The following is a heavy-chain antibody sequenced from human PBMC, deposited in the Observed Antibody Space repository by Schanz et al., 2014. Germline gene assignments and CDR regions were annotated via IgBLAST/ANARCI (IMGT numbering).Heavy chain of an antibody. CDR1: GYSFTSNS. CDR3: ARVKGGLHYGPFDY. V-gene: IGHV1-46*01. J-gene: IGHJ4*02. CDR2: INPSGSST. Sequence: QVLLVQSGAEVKKPGASVKVSCKASGYSFTSNSMHWVRQAPGQGLEWMGTINPSGSSTTHAQKFQGRVTMARDTSTSTVYMELSRLRSEDTAMYYCARVKGGLHYGPFDYWGQGTLITVSS. D-gene: IGHD4-17*01.